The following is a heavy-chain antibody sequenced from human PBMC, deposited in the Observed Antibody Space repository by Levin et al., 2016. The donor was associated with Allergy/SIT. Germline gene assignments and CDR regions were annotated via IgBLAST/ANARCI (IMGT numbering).Heavy chain of an antibody. CDR3: ARLRWGDYSRFDI. J-gene: IGHJ3*02. D-gene: IGHD4-11*01. Sequence: WIRQPPGKGLEWIGSIYYSGSTYYNTSLKSRVTISVDTSKNQFSLKLSSVTAADTAVYYCARLRWGDYSRFDIWGQGTMVTVSS. V-gene: IGHV4-39*01. CDR2: IYYSGST.